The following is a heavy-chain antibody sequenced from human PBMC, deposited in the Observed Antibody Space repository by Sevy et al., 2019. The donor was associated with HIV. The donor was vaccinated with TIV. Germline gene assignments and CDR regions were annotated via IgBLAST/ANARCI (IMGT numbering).Heavy chain of an antibody. V-gene: IGHV3-30*02. J-gene: IGHJ4*01. CDR2: IRDDGSKK. CDR3: VKRETGGGFLDY. Sequence: GGSLRLSCAASGFNFRSYGMHWVRQAPGKGLDWVAYIRDDGSKKFYTDSVKGRFTISRDSSKKTLYLQMNSLRHENTAVYYCVKRETGGGFLDYWGQGNLVTVSS. D-gene: IGHD3-10*01. CDR1: GFNFRSYG.